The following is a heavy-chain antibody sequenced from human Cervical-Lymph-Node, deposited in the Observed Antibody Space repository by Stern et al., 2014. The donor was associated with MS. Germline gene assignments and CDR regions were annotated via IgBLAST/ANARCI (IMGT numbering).Heavy chain of an antibody. D-gene: IGHD3-22*01. J-gene: IGHJ4*02. CDR2: IWYDGSHE. CDR3: AREPDYYDAPPFDY. Sequence: VQLVQSGGGVVQPGTSLILSCAASGFTFNNYGMHWVRQAPGKGLEWVAVIWYDGSHEYYADSVKGRFTISRDNSNNTLYLQMNGLRAEDTAVYYCAREPDYYDAPPFDYWGQGNLVTVSS. CDR1: GFTFNNYG. V-gene: IGHV3-33*01.